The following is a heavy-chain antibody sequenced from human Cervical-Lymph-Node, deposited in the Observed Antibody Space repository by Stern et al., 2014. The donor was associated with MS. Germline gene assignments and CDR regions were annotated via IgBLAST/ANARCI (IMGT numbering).Heavy chain of an antibody. V-gene: IGHV4-4*02. D-gene: IGHD3-9*01. J-gene: IGHJ4*02. Sequence: VHLVESGPGLVKPSGTLSLTCAVSGGSILRTDWWSWVRQPPGKGREWIGEVYHSGYANYHPSLTSHFPIPVDNSKNHISLNMAPVTAADTALYYCASRTLTFPYYFDSWGQGTLVTVSS. CDR2: VYHSGYA. CDR1: GGSILRTDW. CDR3: ASRTLTFPYYFDS.